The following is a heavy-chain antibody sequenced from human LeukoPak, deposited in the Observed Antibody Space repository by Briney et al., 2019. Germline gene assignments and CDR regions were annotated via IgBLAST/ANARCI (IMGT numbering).Heavy chain of an antibody. V-gene: IGHV4-34*01. D-gene: IGHD2-2*02. Sequence: PSETLSLTCAVYAGSFSGYYWSWIRQPPGKGLEWIGEINHSGSTNYNPYLKSRVTISVDTSKNQFSLKLSSVTAADTAVYYRATGRNVVVPAAILGVGPWYYYCYMDVWGKGTTVTVSS. CDR2: INHSGST. J-gene: IGHJ6*03. CDR1: AGSFSGYY. CDR3: ATGRNVVVPAAILGVGPWYYYCYMDV.